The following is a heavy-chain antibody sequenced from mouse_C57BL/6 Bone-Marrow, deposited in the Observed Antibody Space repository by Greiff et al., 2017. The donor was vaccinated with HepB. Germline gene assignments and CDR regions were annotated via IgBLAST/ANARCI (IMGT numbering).Heavy chain of an antibody. D-gene: IGHD1-1*01. J-gene: IGHJ4*01. CDR3: ARWLNITTVDYYAMDY. V-gene: IGHV5-16*01. Sequence: EVMLVESEGGLVQPGSSMKLSCTASGFTFSDYYMAWVRQVPEKGLEWVANINYDGSSTYYLDSLKSRFIISRDNAKNILYLQMSSLKSEDTATYYCARWLNITTVDYYAMDYWGQGTSVTVSS. CDR1: GFTFSDYY. CDR2: INYDGSST.